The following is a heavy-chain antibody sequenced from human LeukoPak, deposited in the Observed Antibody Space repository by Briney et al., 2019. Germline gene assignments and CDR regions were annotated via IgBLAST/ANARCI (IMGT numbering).Heavy chain of an antibody. D-gene: IGHD5-18*01. CDR3: AREGGYSYGDAPLHFEY. J-gene: IGHJ4*02. V-gene: IGHV4-59*01. CDR1: GGFISSYY. CDR2: IYYSGST. Sequence: SETLSLTCTVCGGFISSYYWRRIRQPPGKGLEWIGYIYYSGSTNYNPSLKSRVTISVETSKNQFSLKLSSVTAADTAVYYCAREGGYSYGDAPLHFEYWGQGTLVTVSS.